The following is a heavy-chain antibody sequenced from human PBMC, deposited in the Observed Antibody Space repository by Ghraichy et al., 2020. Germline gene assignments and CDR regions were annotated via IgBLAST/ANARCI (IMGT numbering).Heavy chain of an antibody. J-gene: IGHJ6*02. CDR3: ARGRKGVAVPITNYYYYGMDV. V-gene: IGHV4-34*01. Sequence: SETLSLTCAVYGGSFSGYYWSWIRQPPGKGLEWIGEINHSGSTNYNPSLKSRVTISVDTSKNQFPLKLSSVTAADTAVYYCARGRKGVAVPITNYYYYGMDVWGQGTTVTVSS. CDR2: INHSGST. D-gene: IGHD5-12*01. CDR1: GGSFSGYY.